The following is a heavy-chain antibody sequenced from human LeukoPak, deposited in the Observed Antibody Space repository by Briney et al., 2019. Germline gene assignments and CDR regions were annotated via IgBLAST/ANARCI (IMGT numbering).Heavy chain of an antibody. D-gene: IGHD3-22*01. CDR3: ARDYYDSSSYRD. CDR1: GFTFSDYY. CDR2: IGSSGRPI. J-gene: IGHJ4*02. Sequence: GGSPRLSCAASGFTFSDYYMSWIRQAPGKGLEWVSYIGSSGRPIYYADSVKGRFTISRDNAKNSLYLQMNSLRAEDTAVYYCARDYYDSSSYRDWGQGTLVTVSS. V-gene: IGHV3-11*01.